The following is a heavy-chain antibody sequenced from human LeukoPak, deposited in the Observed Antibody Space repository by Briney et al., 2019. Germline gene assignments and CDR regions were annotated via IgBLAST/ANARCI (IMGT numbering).Heavy chain of an antibody. Sequence: TGGSLRLSCAASGFTVSSNYMSWVRQAPGKGLEWTSLIYSGGNTYYADSVKGRFTISRDNSKNTLYLQMNYLRAEDTAVYYCARAQYCSGGSCYSPLDYWGRGTLVTVSS. D-gene: IGHD2-15*01. CDR1: GFTVSSNY. J-gene: IGHJ4*02. CDR3: ARAQYCSGGSCYSPLDY. CDR2: IYSGGNT. V-gene: IGHV3-53*01.